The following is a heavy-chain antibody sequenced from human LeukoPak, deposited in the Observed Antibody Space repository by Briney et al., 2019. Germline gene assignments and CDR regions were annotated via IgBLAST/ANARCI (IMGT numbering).Heavy chain of an antibody. CDR2: IYYSGST. V-gene: IGHV4-59*08. CDR1: GGSISSYY. J-gene: IGHJ4*02. CDR3: ARVVGAIPFFDY. D-gene: IGHD1-26*01. Sequence: SETLSLTCTVSGGSISSYYWSWIRQPPGKGLEWIGYIYYSGSTSYNPSLKSRVTISVDTSKNQFSLKLSSVTAADTAVYYCARVVGAIPFFDYWGQGTLVTVSS.